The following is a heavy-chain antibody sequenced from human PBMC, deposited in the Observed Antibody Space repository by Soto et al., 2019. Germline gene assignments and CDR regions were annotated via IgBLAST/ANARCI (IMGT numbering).Heavy chain of an antibody. CDR2: IGGSGGTK. J-gene: IGHJ3*01. Sequence: PGGSLRLSCAASGLSFSSYEMNWVRQAPGKGLEWISYIGGSGGTKYSADSVKGRFIISRDNAQNSLYLQMNSLRVEDTAVYYCAXDRGGDVGQFLFPDGFDLWGQGTMVTVS. V-gene: IGHV3-48*03. D-gene: IGHD3-10*01. CDR3: AXDRGGDVGQFLFPDGFDL. CDR1: GLSFSSYE.